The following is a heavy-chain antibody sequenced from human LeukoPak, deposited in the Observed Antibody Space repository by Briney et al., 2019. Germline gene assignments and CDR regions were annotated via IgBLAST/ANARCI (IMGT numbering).Heavy chain of an antibody. CDR2: FDPEDGET. CDR3: ATLPSGRNYDSSGHPDY. Sequence: ASVKVSCKVSGYTLTELSMHWVRQAPGKGLEWMGGFDPEDGETIYAQKFQGRVTMTEDTSTDTAYMELSSLRSEDTAVYYCATLPSGRNYDSSGHPDYWGQGTLVTVSS. CDR1: GYTLTELS. D-gene: IGHD3-22*01. J-gene: IGHJ4*02. V-gene: IGHV1-24*01.